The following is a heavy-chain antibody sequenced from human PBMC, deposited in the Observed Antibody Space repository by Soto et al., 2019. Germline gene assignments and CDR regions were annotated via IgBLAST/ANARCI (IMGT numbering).Heavy chain of an antibody. CDR2: ISYDGSNK. V-gene: IGHV3-30*18. Sequence: QVQLVESGGGVVQPGRSLRLSCAASGFTFSSNGMHWVRQAPGKGLEWVVVISYDGSNKYYANYVKGRFTISRDNSKNTLYLQMNSLRAEDTAVYYCAKDRLLLWFGGDFDYWGQGTLVTVSS. CDR1: GFTFSSNG. D-gene: IGHD3-10*01. J-gene: IGHJ4*02. CDR3: AKDRLLLWFGGDFDY.